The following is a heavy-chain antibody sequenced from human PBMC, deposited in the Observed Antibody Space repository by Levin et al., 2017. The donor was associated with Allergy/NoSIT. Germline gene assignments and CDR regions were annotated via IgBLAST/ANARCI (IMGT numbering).Heavy chain of an antibody. V-gene: IGHV3-23*01. J-gene: IGHJ4*02. CDR1: GFTFNNYA. CDR2: IINSGVGT. D-gene: IGHD6-19*01. CDR3: AKDAIRGSDQPYYFDY. Sequence: PGGSLRLSCAASGFTFNNYAMSWVRQAPGKGLEWVSAIINSGVGTYYADSVKGRFTISRDNSKNTMYLQRNSLRAEDTAVYFCAKDAIRGSDQPYYFDYWGQGTLVTASS.